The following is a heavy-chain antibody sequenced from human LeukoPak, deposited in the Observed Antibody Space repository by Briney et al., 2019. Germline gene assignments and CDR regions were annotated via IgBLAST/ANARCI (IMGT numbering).Heavy chain of an antibody. CDR2: IKEDANEE. Sequence: GGSLRLSCAASGFTFRSYLMSWVRKAPGKGRKWVANIKEDANEEYYVDSVRGRFIISRDNAKNSLFLQMYSLRADDTAVYYCARAGYCTSNSCYSPNFYYMDVWGKGTTVADSS. D-gene: IGHD2-2*01. CDR1: GFTFRSYL. V-gene: IGHV3-7*01. J-gene: IGHJ6*03. CDR3: ARAGYCTSNSCYSPNFYYMDV.